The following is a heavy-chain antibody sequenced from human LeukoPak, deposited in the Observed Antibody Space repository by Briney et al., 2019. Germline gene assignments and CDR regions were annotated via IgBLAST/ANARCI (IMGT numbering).Heavy chain of an antibody. CDR2: ISGDGGTT. J-gene: IGHJ3*01. D-gene: IGHD2-2*03. Sequence: GGSLRLSWSASGFTFDDYAIHCVRQAPRKGLEWGSLISGDGGTTYYADSVRGRFTISRDNSKTSLYLQMDSLRTEDTAFYYCETEMDSLGRNAFDLWGQGTMVTVSS. V-gene: IGHV3-43*02. CDR3: ETEMDSLGRNAFDL. CDR1: GFTFDDYA.